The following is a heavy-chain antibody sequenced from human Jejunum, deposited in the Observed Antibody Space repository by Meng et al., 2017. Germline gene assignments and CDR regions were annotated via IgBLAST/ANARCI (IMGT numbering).Heavy chain of an antibody. V-gene: IGHV2-5*02. J-gene: IGHJ4*02. CDR3: AHRFPGYYGGWNGGYFDS. CDR2: IYWDDDK. CDR1: GFSLTTSGVG. D-gene: IGHD6-19*01. Sequence: QIYFKASGSTLVKPTQTLTLTCTFSGFSLTTSGVGVGWIRQPPGQALEWLAVIYWDDDKRYNPSLKSRLTVSKDTSKNQVVLTMTNMDPVDTATYYCAHRFPGYYGGWNGGYFDSWGQGTLVTVSS.